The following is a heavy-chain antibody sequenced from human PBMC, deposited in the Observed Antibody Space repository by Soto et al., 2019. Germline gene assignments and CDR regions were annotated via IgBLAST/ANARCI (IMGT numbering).Heavy chain of an antibody. CDR3: ARGKRGAAAGRKGGSNWFDP. V-gene: IGHV4-39*07. CDR1: GGSISSSSYY. J-gene: IGHJ5*02. D-gene: IGHD6-13*01. CDR2: IYYSGST. Sequence: SETLSLTCTVSGGSISSSSYYWGWIRQPPGKGLEWIGNIYYSGSTYYNPSLKSRVTISVDTSKNQFSLKLSSVTAADTAVYYCARGKRGAAAGRKGGSNWFDPWGRGTLVTLSS.